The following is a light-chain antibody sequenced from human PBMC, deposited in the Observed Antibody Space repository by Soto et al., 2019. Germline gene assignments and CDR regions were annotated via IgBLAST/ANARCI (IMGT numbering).Light chain of an antibody. J-gene: IGLJ7*01. CDR1: SGHSNYA. CDR3: QTWGTGSAIVV. CDR2: VNSGGSH. Sequence: QPVLTQSPSASASLGASVKLTCTLSSGHSNYAIAWHQQRPEKGPRYLMKVNSGGSHIKGDGIPDRFSGSSSGAERYLFISSLQSEDEADYYCQTWGTGSAIVVFGGGTQLTVL. V-gene: IGLV4-69*01.